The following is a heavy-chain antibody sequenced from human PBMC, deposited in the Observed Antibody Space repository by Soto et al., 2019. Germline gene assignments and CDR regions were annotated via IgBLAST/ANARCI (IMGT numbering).Heavy chain of an antibody. Sequence: SETLSLTCAVYGGSFSGYYWSWIRQPAGKGLEWIGEINHSGSTNYNPSLKSRVTISVDTSKNQFSLKLSSVTAADTAVYYCARAYTKGTSDYYYYYMDVWGKGTTVTVSS. J-gene: IGHJ6*03. D-gene: IGHD2-2*01. V-gene: IGHV4-34*01. CDR2: INHSGST. CDR3: ARAYTKGTSDYYYYYMDV. CDR1: GGSFSGYY.